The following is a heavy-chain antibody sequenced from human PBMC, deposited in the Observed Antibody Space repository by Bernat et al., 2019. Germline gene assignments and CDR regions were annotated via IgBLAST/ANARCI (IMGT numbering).Heavy chain of an antibody. V-gene: IGHV3-9*01. J-gene: IGHJ5*02. D-gene: IGHD6-6*01. CDR2: ISWNSGSI. CDR3: AKAPGGQLVRGYNWFDP. CDR1: GFTFDDYA. Sequence: EVQLVESGGGLVQPGRSLRLSCAASGFTFDDYAMHWVRQAPGKGLDWVSGISWNSGSIGYADSVERRFTISRDNSKNPLYLQMNSLRAEDTAVYSCAKAPGGQLVRGYNWFDPWGQGTLVTVSS.